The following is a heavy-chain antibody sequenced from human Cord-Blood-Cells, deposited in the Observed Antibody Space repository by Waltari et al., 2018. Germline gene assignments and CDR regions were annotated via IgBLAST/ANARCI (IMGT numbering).Heavy chain of an antibody. V-gene: IGHV1-24*01. CDR2: FDPEEGET. Sequence: QVQLVQSGAEVKKPGASVKVSCKVSGYTLTELSMHWVRQAPGKGLEWMGGFDPEEGETTYAQKFQGRVTMTEDTSTDTAYMELSSLRSEDTAVYYCMASYRGPYGSGSYSDYWGQGTLVTVSS. CDR1: GYTLTELS. J-gene: IGHJ4*02. D-gene: IGHD3-10*01. CDR3: MASYRGPYGSGSYSDY.